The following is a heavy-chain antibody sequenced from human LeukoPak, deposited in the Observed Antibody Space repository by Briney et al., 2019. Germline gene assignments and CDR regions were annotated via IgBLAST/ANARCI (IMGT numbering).Heavy chain of an antibody. CDR1: GFTFSSYE. CDR2: ISSSGSTI. D-gene: IGHD3-16*01. Sequence: PGGSLRLSCAASGFTFSSYEMNWVRQAPGKGLEWVSYISSSGSTIYYADSVKGRFTISRDNAKNSLYLQMNSLRAEDTAVYYCASIRLGVIDYWGQGTLVTVCS. CDR3: ASIRLGVIDY. J-gene: IGHJ4*02. V-gene: IGHV3-48*03.